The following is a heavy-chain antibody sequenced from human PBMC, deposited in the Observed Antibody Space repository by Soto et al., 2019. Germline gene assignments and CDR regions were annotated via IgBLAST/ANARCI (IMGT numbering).Heavy chain of an antibody. D-gene: IGHD2-21*02. CDR1: GYTFTSYD. CDR3: ARVAGGDYYYYYGMDV. CDR2: IIPIFGTA. J-gene: IGHJ6*02. Sequence: SVKVSCKASGYTFTSYDINLVRQATGQGLEWMGGIIPIFGTANYAQKFQGRVTITADESTSTAYMELSSLRSEDTAVYYCARVAGGDYYYYYGMDVWGQGTTVTVSS. V-gene: IGHV1-69*01.